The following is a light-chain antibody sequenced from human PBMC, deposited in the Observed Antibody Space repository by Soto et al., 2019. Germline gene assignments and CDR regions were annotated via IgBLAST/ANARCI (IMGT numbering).Light chain of an antibody. V-gene: IGKV1-33*01. CDR2: DTS. Sequence: DIRMTQSPSSLSASVGDRITITCQASQDINNFLNWYQQKPGKAPRLLIYDTSNVEGGVPSRFSGTGSGTDFIFTISSLQPEDIATYYCQQYENLPPTFGGGTKVEIK. J-gene: IGKJ4*01. CDR1: QDINNF. CDR3: QQYENLPPT.